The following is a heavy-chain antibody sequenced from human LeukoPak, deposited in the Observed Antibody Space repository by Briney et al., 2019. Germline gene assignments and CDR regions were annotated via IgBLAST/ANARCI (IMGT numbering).Heavy chain of an antibody. J-gene: IGHJ4*02. CDR2: ISGSGGST. Sequence: GGSLRLSCAASGLIFSSYAMTWVRQAPGKGLEWVSAISGSGGSTYYADSVKGRFTISRDNSKNTLYLQMNSLRAEDTAVYYCARDPRWSYYDSSGYLDYWGQGTLVTVSS. CDR3: ARDPRWSYYDSSGYLDY. V-gene: IGHV3-23*01. CDR1: GLIFSSYA. D-gene: IGHD3-22*01.